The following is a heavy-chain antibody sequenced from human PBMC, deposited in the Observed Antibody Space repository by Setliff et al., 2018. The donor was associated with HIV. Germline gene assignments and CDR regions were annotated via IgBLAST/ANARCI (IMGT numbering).Heavy chain of an antibody. CDR3: ARRGYGYGYPIDAFDI. Sequence: SETLSLTCTVSGGSISNSYWTWIRQPPGKGLEWIGYIYYSGSTNYNASLQSRDTISVDTSKNQFSLKLSSVTAADTAVYYCARRGYGYGYPIDAFDIWGQGRMVTVSS. D-gene: IGHD5-18*01. V-gene: IGHV4-59*08. CDR1: GGSISNSY. CDR2: IYYSGST. J-gene: IGHJ3*02.